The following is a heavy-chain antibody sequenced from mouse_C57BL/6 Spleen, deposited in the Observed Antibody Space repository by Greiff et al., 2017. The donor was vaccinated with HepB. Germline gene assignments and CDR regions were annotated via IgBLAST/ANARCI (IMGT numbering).Heavy chain of an antibody. D-gene: IGHD4-1*01. CDR2: IDPSDSYT. CDR1: GYTFTSYW. Sequence: VQLQQPGAELVMPGASVKLSCKASGYTFTSYWMHWVKQRPGQGLEWIGEIDPSDSYTNYNQKFKGKSTLTVDKSSSTAYMQLSSLTSEDSAVYYCARISNWAHYFDYWGQGTTLTVSS. V-gene: IGHV1-69*01. J-gene: IGHJ2*01. CDR3: ARISNWAHYFDY.